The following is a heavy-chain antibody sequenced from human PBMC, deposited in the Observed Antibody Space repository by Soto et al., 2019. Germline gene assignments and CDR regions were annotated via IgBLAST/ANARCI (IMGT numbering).Heavy chain of an antibody. Sequence: EVQLVESGGGLVQPGGSLRLSCAASGFTFSSNSMNWVRQAPGKGLEWVSYISSSSSTIYYADSVKGRFTISRDNAKNSLYLQMNSLRDEDTAVYYCARDWQLIEYCSGGSCAKAGGYWGQGTLVTVSS. CDR3: ARDWQLIEYCSGGSCAKAGGY. V-gene: IGHV3-48*02. D-gene: IGHD2-15*01. CDR2: ISSSSSTI. J-gene: IGHJ4*02. CDR1: GFTFSSNS.